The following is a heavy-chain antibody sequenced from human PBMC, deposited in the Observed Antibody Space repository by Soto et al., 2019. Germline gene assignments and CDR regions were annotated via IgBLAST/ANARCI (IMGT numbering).Heavy chain of an antibody. CDR1: GFTVSSNY. D-gene: IGHD2-2*01. CDR2: IYSGGST. V-gene: IGHV3-66*01. CDR3: AREFGYCSSTSCYEDAFDI. Sequence: GGSLRLSCAASGFTVSSNYMSWVRQAPGKGLEWVSVIYSGGSTYYADSVKGRFTISRDNSKNTLYLQMNSLRAEDTAVYYCAREFGYCSSTSCYEDAFDIWGQGTMVTVSS. J-gene: IGHJ3*02.